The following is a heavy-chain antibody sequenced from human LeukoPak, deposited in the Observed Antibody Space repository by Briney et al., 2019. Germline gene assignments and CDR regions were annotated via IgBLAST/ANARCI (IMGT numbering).Heavy chain of an antibody. D-gene: IGHD3-10*01. CDR3: ARDGAMVRGAHYYYYYGMDV. J-gene: IGHJ6*02. CDR2: IYYSGST. CDR1: GGSISSGGYY. Sequence: SETLSLTCTVSGGSISSGGYYWSWIRQHPGKGLEGIGYIYYSGSTYYNPSLKSRVTISVDTSKNQFSLKLSSVTAAETAVYYCARDGAMVRGAHYYYYYGMDVWGQGKTVTVSS. V-gene: IGHV4-31*03.